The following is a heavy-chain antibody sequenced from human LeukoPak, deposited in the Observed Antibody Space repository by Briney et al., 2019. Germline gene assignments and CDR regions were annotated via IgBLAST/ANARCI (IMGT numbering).Heavy chain of an antibody. D-gene: IGHD6-19*01. J-gene: IGHJ4*02. CDR3: AREIEDSSGWYTDY. CDR2: ISYDGSNK. V-gene: IGHV3-30-3*01. CDR1: GFTFSSYA. Sequence: QPGGSLRLSCAASGFTFSSYAMHWVRQAPGKGLEWVAVISYDGSNKYYADSVKGRFTISRDNSKNTLYLQMNSLRAEDTAVYYCAREIEDSSGWYTDYWGQGTLVTVSS.